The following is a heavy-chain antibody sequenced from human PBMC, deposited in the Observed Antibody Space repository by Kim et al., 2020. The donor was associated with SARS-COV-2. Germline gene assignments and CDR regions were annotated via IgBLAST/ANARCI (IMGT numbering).Heavy chain of an antibody. D-gene: IGHD6-19*01. Sequence: SQTLSLTCAISGDSVSSNSAAWNWIRQSPSRGLEWLGRTYYRSKWYNDYAVSVKSRITINPDTSKNQFSLQLNSVTPEDTAVYYCARDGEGIAVAGTSGWFDPWGQGTLVTVSS. CDR2: TYYRSKWYN. V-gene: IGHV6-1*01. CDR3: ARDGEGIAVAGTSGWFDP. CDR1: GDSVSSNSAA. J-gene: IGHJ5*02.